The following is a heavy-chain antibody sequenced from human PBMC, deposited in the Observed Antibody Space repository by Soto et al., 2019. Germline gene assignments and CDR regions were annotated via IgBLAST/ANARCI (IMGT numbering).Heavy chain of an antibody. Sequence: QVQLVESEGGVVQPGRSLRLSCAASGFTVSRYAIHWVRQAPGKGLEWVAVDSNEDNNKYYTDSVKGRFTVSRDNSKNTVYLQMNSLRVEDTAVYYCARELILVTDFDYWGQGTLVTVSS. D-gene: IGHD2-21*02. V-gene: IGHV3-30-3*01. CDR3: ARELILVTDFDY. CDR1: GFTVSRYA. CDR2: DSNEDNNK. J-gene: IGHJ4*02.